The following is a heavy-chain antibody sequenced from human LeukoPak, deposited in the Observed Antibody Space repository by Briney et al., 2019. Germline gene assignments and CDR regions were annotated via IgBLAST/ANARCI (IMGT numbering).Heavy chain of an antibody. D-gene: IGHD6-13*01. J-gene: IGHJ6*02. V-gene: IGHV1-18*01. CDR3: ASNKADSSSWYYYYGMDV. CDR2: ISAYNGNT. Sequence: ASVKVSCKASGYTFTSYGISWVRQAPGQGLEWMGWISAYNGNTNYAQKLQGRVTMTTDTSTSTAYMELRSLRSDDTAVYYSASNKADSSSWYYYYGMDVWGQGTTVTVSS. CDR1: GYTFTSYG.